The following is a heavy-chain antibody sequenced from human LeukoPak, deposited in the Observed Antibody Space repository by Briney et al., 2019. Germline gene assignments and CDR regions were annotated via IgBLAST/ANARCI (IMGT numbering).Heavy chain of an antibody. CDR1: GYTFTSYD. CDR3: ARVSYYDFWSGYYYFDY. J-gene: IGHJ4*02. V-gene: IGHV1-8*03. CDR2: MNPNSGNT. D-gene: IGHD3-3*01. Sequence: GASVKVSCKASGYTFTSYDINWVRQATGQGLEWKGWMNPNSGNTGYAQKFQGRVTITRNTSISTAYMELSSLRSEDTAVYYCARVSYYDFWSGYYYFDYWGQGTLVTVSS.